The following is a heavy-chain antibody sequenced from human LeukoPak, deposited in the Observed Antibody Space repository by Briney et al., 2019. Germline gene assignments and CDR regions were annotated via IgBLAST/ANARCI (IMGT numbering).Heavy chain of an antibody. CDR2: INHSGST. J-gene: IGHJ4*02. CDR1: GGSFSGYY. Sequence: SETLSLTCAVYGGSFSGYYWSWIRQPPGKGLEWIGEINHSGSTNYNPSLKSRVTISVDTSKNQFSLKLSSVTAADTAVYYCARHVGVVVPAAMPLLDYWGQGTLVTVSS. CDR3: ARHVGVVVPAAMPLLDY. V-gene: IGHV4-34*01. D-gene: IGHD2-2*01.